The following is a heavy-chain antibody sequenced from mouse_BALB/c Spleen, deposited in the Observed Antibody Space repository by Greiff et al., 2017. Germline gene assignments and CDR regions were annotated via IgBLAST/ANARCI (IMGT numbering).Heavy chain of an antibody. CDR1: GFTFSSFG. J-gene: IGHJ2*01. D-gene: IGHD1-2*01. CDR3: ARELTTAGYFDD. Sequence: EVKLVESGGGLVQPGGSRKLSCAASGFTFSSFGMHWVRQAPEKGLEWVAYISSGSSTIYYADTVKGRFTISRDNPKNTLFLQMTSLRSEDTAMYYCARELTTAGYFDDWGQGTTLTVSS. V-gene: IGHV5-17*02. CDR2: ISSGSSTI.